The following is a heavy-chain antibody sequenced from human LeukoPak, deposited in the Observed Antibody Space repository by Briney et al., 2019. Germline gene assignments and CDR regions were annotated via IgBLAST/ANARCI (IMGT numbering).Heavy chain of an antibody. D-gene: IGHD3-22*01. Sequence: GGSLRLSCAASGFTFSSYSMNWVRHAPGKGLEWVSSISSSSSYIYYADSVKGRFTISRDNAKNSLYLQMNSLRAEDTAVYYCARDLGGGYDSSGDAFDIWGQGTMVTVSS. CDR1: GFTFSSYS. CDR3: ARDLGGGYDSSGDAFDI. V-gene: IGHV3-21*01. CDR2: ISSSSSYI. J-gene: IGHJ3*02.